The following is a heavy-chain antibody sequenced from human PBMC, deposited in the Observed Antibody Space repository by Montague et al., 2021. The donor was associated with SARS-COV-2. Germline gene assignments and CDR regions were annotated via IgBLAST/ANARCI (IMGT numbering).Heavy chain of an antibody. CDR2: TYYRSKWNN. CDR1: GDSVSSNIAT. CDR3: ARAYCGGDCYFYWYFDL. J-gene: IGHJ2*01. D-gene: IGHD2-21*02. V-gene: IGHV6-1*01. Sequence: CAISGDSVSSNIATWNWIRQSPSRGLEWLGRTYYRSKWNNDYAVSVKSRVIINPDTSNNRISLQLNSVTPEDTAVYYCARAYCGGDCYFYWYFDLWGRGTLVTVSS.